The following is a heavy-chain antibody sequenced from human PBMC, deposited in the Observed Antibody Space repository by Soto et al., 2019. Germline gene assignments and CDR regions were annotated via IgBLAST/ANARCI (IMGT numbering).Heavy chain of an antibody. Sequence: EVQLVESGGGLVQPGGSLRLSCAASGFTFSRYSMNWVRQAPGKGLEWVSYISSSSSNIYYADSVKGRFTISRDNAKNSLDLQMNSRRDEDTAVYYCARTLAAAYFDYWGQGTLVTVSS. CDR3: ARTLAAAYFDY. D-gene: IGHD6-13*01. V-gene: IGHV3-48*02. CDR1: GFTFSRYS. CDR2: ISSSSSNI. J-gene: IGHJ4*02.